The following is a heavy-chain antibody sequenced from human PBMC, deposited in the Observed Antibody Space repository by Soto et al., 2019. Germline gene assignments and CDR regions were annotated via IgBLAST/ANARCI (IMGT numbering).Heavy chain of an antibody. CDR1: TRSFNIGSTD. V-gene: IGHV4-61*01. D-gene: IGHD3-3*01. Sequence: TLSPTCTVSTRSFNIGSTDCSWLRQPPGKGLEGFGYVYHTGRTSYNPSARARVTITMATSKHKFSLDVDSVTAAPTAVYFCARDFDYFDSWGRGTLVTVSS. J-gene: IGHJ4*02. CDR3: ARDFDYFDS. CDR2: VYHTGRT.